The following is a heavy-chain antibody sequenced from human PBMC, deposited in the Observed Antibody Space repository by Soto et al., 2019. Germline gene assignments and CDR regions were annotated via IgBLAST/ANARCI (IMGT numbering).Heavy chain of an antibody. CDR2: ISASGDST. V-gene: IGHV3-23*01. Sequence: EVQLLESGGGLVQPGGSLRLSCAASGFTFGSYAMSWVRQAPGKGLEWVSGISASGDSTSYADSVKGRFTVSSDNSKNTLYRQMKSLRGEDTAVYYCTKEVGGGFGELLAWGQGTLVTVSS. CDR1: GFTFGSYA. J-gene: IGHJ5*02. D-gene: IGHD3-10*01. CDR3: TKEVGGGFGELLA.